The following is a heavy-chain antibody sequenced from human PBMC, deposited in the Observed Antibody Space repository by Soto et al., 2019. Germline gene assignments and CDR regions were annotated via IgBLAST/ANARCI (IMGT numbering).Heavy chain of an antibody. V-gene: IGHV4-30-2*01. Sequence: SETLSLTCVVSGGSMSRGGQSWSWIRQPPGKGLEWLGFIYYNGSTYYNPSLKSRVTLSVDRSKNQFSLNLTSVTAADTAMYFCARAPTGPSPRWDVWGPGTPLTVSS. CDR1: GGSMSRGGQS. CDR3: ARAPTGPSPRWDV. CDR2: IYYNGST. J-gene: IGHJ6*02. D-gene: IGHD3-10*01.